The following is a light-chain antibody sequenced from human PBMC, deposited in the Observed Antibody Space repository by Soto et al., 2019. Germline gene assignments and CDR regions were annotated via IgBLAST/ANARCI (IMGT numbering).Light chain of an antibody. V-gene: IGLV2-14*03. CDR1: SSDVGGYNY. CDR2: DVS. CDR3: SSYTTSNTRQIV. J-gene: IGLJ1*01. Sequence: QSALTQPASVSGSPGQSITISCTGTSSDVGGYNYVSWYQHHPGKAPKLMIYDVSYRPSGVSNRCSGSKSGNTASLTISGLQPEDEADYSCSSYTTSNTRQIVFGTGTKLTVL.